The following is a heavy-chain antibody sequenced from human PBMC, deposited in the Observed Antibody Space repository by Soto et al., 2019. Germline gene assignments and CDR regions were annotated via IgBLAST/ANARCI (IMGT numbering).Heavy chain of an antibody. J-gene: IGHJ5*02. CDR1: GFSLSNARMG. D-gene: IGHD1-1*01. CDR2: IFSNDEK. CDR3: ARILWNDPYYNWFDP. Sequence: QVTLKESGPVLVKPTETLTLTCTVSGFSLSNARMGVSWIRQPPGKALEWLVHIFSNDEKSYSTSLKSRLTISKDTSKSQVVLTMTNMDPVDTATYYCARILWNDPYYNWFDPWGQGTLFTVSS. V-gene: IGHV2-26*01.